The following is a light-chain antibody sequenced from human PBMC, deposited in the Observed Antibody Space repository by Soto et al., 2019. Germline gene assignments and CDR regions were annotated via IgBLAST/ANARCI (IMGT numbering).Light chain of an antibody. Sequence: EIVLTQSPATLSLSPGERATLSCRASQSVSSYLAWYQQKPGQAPRLLIYDASNRATGIPARFSGSGSGTDFTLTISSLEPEDFALYSCQQYNNWPVEFGGGTKVDIK. CDR1: QSVSSY. CDR3: QQYNNWPVE. V-gene: IGKV3-11*01. CDR2: DAS. J-gene: IGKJ4*02.